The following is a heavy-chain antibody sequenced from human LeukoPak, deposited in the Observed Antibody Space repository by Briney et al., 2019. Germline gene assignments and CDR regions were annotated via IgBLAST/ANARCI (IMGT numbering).Heavy chain of an antibody. CDR3: ARHRKRSGGYFRSGHDGFDI. Sequence: GSLRLSWAASRITFRRFCLNWVRQAPGKGLEWVSSISSSGSYIYFADSVEGRIPIFRGHAKNFTLLPINSLRGENPGVVYCARHRKRSGGYFRSGHDGFDIWGQGTMVTVSS. CDR2: ISSSGSYI. D-gene: IGHD3-22*01. CDR1: RITFRRFC. V-gene: IGHV3-21*01. J-gene: IGHJ3*02.